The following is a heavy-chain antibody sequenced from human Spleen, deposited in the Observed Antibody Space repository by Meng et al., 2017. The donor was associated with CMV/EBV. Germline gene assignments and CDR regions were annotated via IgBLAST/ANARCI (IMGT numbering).Heavy chain of an antibody. D-gene: IGHD5-12*01. CDR1: GGSISSSSYY. V-gene: IGHV4-39*07. J-gene: IGHJ4*02. CDR3: ARVVGSYSGYDY. Sequence: SETLSLTCTVSGGSISSSSYYWGWIRQPPGKGLEWIASIYYSGTTYYNPSLKSRLTISVDTSKNQFSLRLSSVTAADTAVYYCARVVGSYSGYDYWGQGTLVTVSS. CDR2: IYYSGTT.